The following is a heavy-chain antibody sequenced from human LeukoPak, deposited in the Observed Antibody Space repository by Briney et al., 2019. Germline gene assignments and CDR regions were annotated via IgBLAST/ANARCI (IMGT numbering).Heavy chain of an antibody. D-gene: IGHD1-7*01. CDR3: ARGISGTTGWPIKYYFDF. Sequence: PSETLSLTCTVSGGSITYYYWNWIRQPAPKALHWIGRIYTSGSTDYKPSLKSRVTMSLDTSKNQLSLELSSVTAADTAVYYCARGISGTTGWPIKYYFDFWGQGTPVTVSS. V-gene: IGHV4-4*07. CDR2: IYTSGST. CDR1: GGSITYYY. J-gene: IGHJ4*02.